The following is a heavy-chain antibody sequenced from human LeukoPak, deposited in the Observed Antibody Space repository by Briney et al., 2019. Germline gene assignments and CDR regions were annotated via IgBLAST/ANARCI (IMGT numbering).Heavy chain of an antibody. CDR2: IYYSGST. CDR1: GGSISSYY. Sequence: SETLSLTSTVSGGSISSYYWSWIRQPPGKGLEWIGYIYYSGSTNYNPSLKSRVTISVDTSKNQFSLKLSSVTAADTAVYYCARVPSGSYYDYYYYYGMDVWGQGTTVTVSS. CDR3: ARVPSGSYYDYYYYYGMDV. D-gene: IGHD1-26*01. V-gene: IGHV4-59*01. J-gene: IGHJ6*02.